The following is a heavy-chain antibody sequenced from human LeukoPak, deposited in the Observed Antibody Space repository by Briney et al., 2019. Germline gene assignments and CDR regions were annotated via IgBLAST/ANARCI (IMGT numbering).Heavy chain of an antibody. CDR2: ISSSSSYI. J-gene: IGHJ4*02. CDR1: GFTFSSYS. V-gene: IGHV3-21*04. D-gene: IGHD6-13*01. CDR3: AKEVAAAGTGYFDY. Sequence: GGSLRLSCAASGFTFSSYSMNWVRQAPGKGLEWVSSISSSSSYIYYADSVKGRFTISRDNAKNSLYLQMNSLRAEDTAVYYCAKEVAAAGTGYFDYWGQGTLVTVSS.